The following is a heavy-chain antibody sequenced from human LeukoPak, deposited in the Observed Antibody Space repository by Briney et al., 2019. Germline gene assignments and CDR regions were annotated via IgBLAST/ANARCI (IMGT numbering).Heavy chain of an antibody. V-gene: IGHV1-3*01. CDR3: ARDQSLGSYPDY. Sequence: ASVKVSCKASGYTFTTSAMHWVRQGPGQRLEWMGWINAGSGDTKYSQKFQGRVTFTRDTSASTAYMALSSLRFEDTAVYFCARDQSLGSYPDYWGQGTLVTVSS. CDR2: INAGSGDT. J-gene: IGHJ4*02. D-gene: IGHD3-10*01. CDR1: GYTFTTSA.